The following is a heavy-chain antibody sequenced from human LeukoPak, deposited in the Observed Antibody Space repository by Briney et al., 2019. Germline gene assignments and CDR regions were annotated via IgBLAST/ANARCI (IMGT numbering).Heavy chain of an antibody. CDR1: GFTFSSYW. D-gene: IGHD4-23*01. J-gene: IGHJ6*03. V-gene: IGHV3-7*01. Sequence: QSGGSLRLSCAASGFTFSSYWMSWVRQAPGKGLEWVANIKQDGSEKYYVDSVKGRFTISRDNAKNSLYLQMNSLRAEDTAVYYCARETKSSYGGSDMDVWGKGTTVTVSS. CDR2: IKQDGSEK. CDR3: ARETKSSYGGSDMDV.